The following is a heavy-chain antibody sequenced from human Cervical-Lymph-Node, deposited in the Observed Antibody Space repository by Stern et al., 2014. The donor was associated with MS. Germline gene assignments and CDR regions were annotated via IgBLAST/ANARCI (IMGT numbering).Heavy chain of an antibody. CDR3: ARERGYCSGGRCYPYYFDS. V-gene: IGHV3-30-3*01. J-gene: IGHJ4*02. D-gene: IGHD2-15*01. Sequence: VPLVESGGGVVQPGRSLRLSCAPSGFTFSNYAMHWVRQAPGKAPARVAFVSNDGTKEFYADSVKGRFTISRDNSNSTLYLQMTSLTTEDTSVYFCARERGYCSGGRCYPYYFDSWGQGTLVVVSS. CDR2: VSNDGTKE. CDR1: GFTFSNYA.